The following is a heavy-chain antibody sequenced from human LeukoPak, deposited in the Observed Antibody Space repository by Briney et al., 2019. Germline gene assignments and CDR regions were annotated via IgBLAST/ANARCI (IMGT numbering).Heavy chain of an antibody. Sequence: SETLSLTCTVSGYSISSGFYWGWIRQPPGKGLEWIGSISHRGSTYYNPSLKSRVAISVDTSKTQFSLELSSVTAADTAVYYCASHYDILTGYAYWGQGTLVTVSS. CDR3: ASHYDILTGYAY. J-gene: IGHJ4*02. CDR1: GYSISSGFY. D-gene: IGHD3-9*01. CDR2: ISHRGST. V-gene: IGHV4-38-2*02.